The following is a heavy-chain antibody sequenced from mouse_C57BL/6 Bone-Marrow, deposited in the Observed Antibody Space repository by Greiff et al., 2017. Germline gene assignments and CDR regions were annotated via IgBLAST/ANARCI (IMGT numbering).Heavy chain of an antibody. J-gene: IGHJ3*01. CDR1: GYTFTSYG. CDR2: IYPRSGNT. CDR3: ARLGGSSYSLAY. Sequence: VQLQQSGAELARPGASVKLSCTASGYTFTSYGISWVKQSTGQGLEWIGEIYPRSGNTYYNEKFTGKGTLTADKSSSPAYMELGSLTSEDSAVYFCARLGGSSYSLAYWGQGTLVTVSA. V-gene: IGHV1-81*01. D-gene: IGHD1-1*01.